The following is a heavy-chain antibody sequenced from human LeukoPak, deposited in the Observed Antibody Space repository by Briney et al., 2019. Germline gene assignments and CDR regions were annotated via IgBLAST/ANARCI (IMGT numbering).Heavy chain of an antibody. CDR3: ARVVDNSGSYGPRPAHYYYYYMDV. D-gene: IGHD1-26*01. CDR1: GYTFTSYY. Sequence: ASVKVSCKASGYTFTSYYMHWVRQAPGQGLEWMGIINPSGGSTSYAQKFQGRVTMTRDMSTSTVYMELSSLRSDDTAVYYCARVVDNSGSYGPRPAHYYYYYMDVWGKGTTVTVSS. J-gene: IGHJ6*03. V-gene: IGHV1-46*01. CDR2: INPSGGST.